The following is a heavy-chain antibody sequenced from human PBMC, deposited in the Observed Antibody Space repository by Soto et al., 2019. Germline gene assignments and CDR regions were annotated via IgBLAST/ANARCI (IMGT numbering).Heavy chain of an antibody. Sequence: QVQMVQSGAEVKKPGASVKVSCTASGYSFTSYDLNWVRQATGQGLEWMGWTNPNLGTTGHAQSFQGRITMTRDTSMSSAYMELSSLRPEDTAVYYCARRSPYGDHSYFDYWGQGTLVTVSS. D-gene: IGHD2-21*02. CDR2: TNPNLGTT. CDR3: ARRSPYGDHSYFDY. V-gene: IGHV1-8*01. CDR1: GYSFTSYD. J-gene: IGHJ4*02.